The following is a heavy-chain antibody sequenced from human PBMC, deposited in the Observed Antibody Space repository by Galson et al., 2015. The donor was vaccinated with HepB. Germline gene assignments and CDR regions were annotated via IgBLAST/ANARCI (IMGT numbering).Heavy chain of an antibody. J-gene: IGHJ6*02. CDR2: IIPVFGTA. Sequence: SVKVSCKASGRTFSSYVISWVRQAPGQGLEWMGGIIPVFGTADYAQKFQGRVTITADESTSTAYMELSSLRSEDTAVYYCARGRYDFWSGYYSGGRIQPSHGMDVWGQGTTVTVSS. V-gene: IGHV1-69*13. D-gene: IGHD3-3*01. CDR1: GRTFSSYV. CDR3: ARGRYDFWSGYYSGGRIQPSHGMDV.